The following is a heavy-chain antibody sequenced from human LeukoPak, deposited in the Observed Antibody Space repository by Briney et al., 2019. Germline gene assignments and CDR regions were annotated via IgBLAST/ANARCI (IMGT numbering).Heavy chain of an antibody. D-gene: IGHD6-6*01. CDR2: IRYDGDNT. CDR1: GFTFSSYG. V-gene: IGHV3-30*02. Sequence: GGSLRLSCAASGFTFSSYGMHWVRQAPGKGLKWVAFIRYDGDNTYYADSVKGRFTMSRDNSKNTLYLQMNSLRAKDTAVYYCAKDPVLRRIAARSVYMDVWGKGTTVTVSS. J-gene: IGHJ6*03. CDR3: AKDPVLRRIAARSVYMDV.